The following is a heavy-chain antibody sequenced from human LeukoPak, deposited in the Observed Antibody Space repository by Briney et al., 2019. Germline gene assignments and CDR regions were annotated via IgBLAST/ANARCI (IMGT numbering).Heavy chain of an antibody. Sequence: SETLSLTCTVSGGSISSSSYYWSWIRQPPGKGLEWIGYIYYSGSTNYNPSLKSRVTISVDTSKNQFSLKLSSVTAADTAVYYCARHKYCSGGSCYSAPYYYYGMDVWGQGTTVTVSS. J-gene: IGHJ6*02. V-gene: IGHV4-61*05. D-gene: IGHD2-15*01. CDR1: GGSISSSSYY. CDR3: ARHKYCSGGSCYSAPYYYYGMDV. CDR2: IYYSGST.